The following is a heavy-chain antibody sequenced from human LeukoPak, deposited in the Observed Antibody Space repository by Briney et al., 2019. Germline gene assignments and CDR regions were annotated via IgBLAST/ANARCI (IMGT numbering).Heavy chain of an antibody. CDR3: AAVFPDAFDI. CDR2: IYYSGST. J-gene: IGHJ3*02. V-gene: IGHV4-39*07. CDR1: GGSISSSSYY. Sequence: SETLSLTCTVSGGSISSSSYYWGWIRQPPGKGLEWIGSIYYSGSTYYNPSLKSRVTISVDTSKNQFSLKLSSVTAADTAVYYCAAVFPDAFDIWGQGTMVTVSS. D-gene: IGHD3-10*01.